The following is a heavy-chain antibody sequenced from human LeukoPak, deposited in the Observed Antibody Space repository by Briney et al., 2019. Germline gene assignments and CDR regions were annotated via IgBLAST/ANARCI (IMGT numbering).Heavy chain of an antibody. D-gene: IGHD5-24*01. CDR1: GFTFSNYG. J-gene: IGHJ4*02. Sequence: GGSLRLSCATSGFTFSNYGMNWVRHAPGKGLEWVSGIIPSGVTTYYADSVKGRFAISRDNSKNTVYLQMNSLRAEDTAVYYCAIDDSLLQFGCWGQGTLVTVSS. CDR3: AIDDSLLQFGC. V-gene: IGHV3-23*01. CDR2: IIPSGVTT.